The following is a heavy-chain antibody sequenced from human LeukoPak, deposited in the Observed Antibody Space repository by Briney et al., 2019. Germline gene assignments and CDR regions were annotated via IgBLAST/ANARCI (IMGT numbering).Heavy chain of an antibody. J-gene: IGHJ5*02. CDR3: AKDPYSSGWYNWFDP. CDR2: ISGSGGST. Sequence: PGGSLRLSCAASGFTFSSYAMSWVRQAPGKGLEGVSAISGSGGSTYYADSVKGRFTISRDNSKNTLYLQMNSLRAEDTAVYYCAKDPYSSGWYNWFDPWGQGTLVTVSS. V-gene: IGHV3-23*01. CDR1: GFTFSSYA. D-gene: IGHD6-19*01.